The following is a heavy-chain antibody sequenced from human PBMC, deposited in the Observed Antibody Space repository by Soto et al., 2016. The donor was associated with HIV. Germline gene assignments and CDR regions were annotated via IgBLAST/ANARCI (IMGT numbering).Heavy chain of an antibody. V-gene: IGHV3-74*01. CDR1: GFTFSNYW. D-gene: IGHD3-10*01. Sequence: EVQLVESGGGLVQPGGSLRLSCVVSGFTFSNYWMHWVRQAPGKGLLWVSRINSDGRSTAYVDSVKGRFTISRGNAKNTLYLQMKSLRVEDTAVYYCVREWFEETFSCTTWGQGTLVTVSS. CDR2: INSDGRST. J-gene: IGHJ4*02. CDR3: VREWFEETFSCTT.